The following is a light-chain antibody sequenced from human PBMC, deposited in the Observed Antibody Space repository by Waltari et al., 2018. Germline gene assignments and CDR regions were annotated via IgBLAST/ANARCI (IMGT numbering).Light chain of an antibody. CDR2: KAS. J-gene: IGKJ1*01. CDR3: QQYNSYPRT. V-gene: IGKV1-5*03. CDR1: QSISSW. Sequence: DIQMTQSPSTLYASVGDRVTITCRASQSISSWLAWYQQKPGKAPKLLIYKASSLESGVPSRFSVSGSGTQFTLTISSLQPDDFAPYYCQQYNSYPRTFGQGTKVEIK.